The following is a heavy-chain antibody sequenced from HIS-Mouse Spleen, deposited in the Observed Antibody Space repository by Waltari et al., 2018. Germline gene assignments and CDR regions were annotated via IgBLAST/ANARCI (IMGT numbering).Heavy chain of an antibody. J-gene: IGHJ4*02. CDR3: ARDHSGWYFDY. D-gene: IGHD6-19*01. CDR2: ISYDGSNK. Sequence: QVQLVESGGGVVQPGRSLSLSCAASGFTFRGFAMHWVRQAPGKGLEWVAVISYDGSNKYYADSVKGRFTISRDNSKNTLYLQMNSLRAEDTAVYYCARDHSGWYFDYWGQGTLVTVSS. V-gene: IGHV3-30-3*01. CDR1: GFTFRGFA.